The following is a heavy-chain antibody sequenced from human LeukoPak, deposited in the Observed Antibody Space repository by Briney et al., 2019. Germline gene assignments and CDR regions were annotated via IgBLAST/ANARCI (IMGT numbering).Heavy chain of an antibody. V-gene: IGHV3-7*01. Sequence: QPGGSLRLSCAASGFTFSNAWMSWVRQAPGKGLEWVANIKQDGSETYCVDSVKGRFTISRDNAKNSLYLQMNSLRDEDTAVYYCARGGSGYSYGKIDSWGQGILVTVSS. J-gene: IGHJ4*02. D-gene: IGHD5-18*01. CDR1: GFTFSNAW. CDR2: IKQDGSET. CDR3: ARGGSGYSYGKIDS.